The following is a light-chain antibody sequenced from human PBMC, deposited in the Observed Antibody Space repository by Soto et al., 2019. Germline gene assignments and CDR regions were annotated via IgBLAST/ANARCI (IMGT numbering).Light chain of an antibody. CDR3: QQYGSLSWT. CDR2: GAS. V-gene: IGKV3-20*01. CDR1: QSVSSNY. J-gene: IGKJ1*01. Sequence: DSVLTQSPGTRSLSPGERATLSCRASQSVSSNYLAWYQQKPGQAPRLLIYGASTRATGVPDRFSGSGSGTDFTLTISRLEPEDFAVYHCQQYGSLSWTFGQGTKVDIK.